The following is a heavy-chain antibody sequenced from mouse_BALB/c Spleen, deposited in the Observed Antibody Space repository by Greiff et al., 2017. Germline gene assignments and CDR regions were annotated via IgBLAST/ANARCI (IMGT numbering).Heavy chain of an antibody. CDR3: TRTVVDPHYYAMDY. CDR2: IRLKSNNYAT. J-gene: IGHJ4*01. CDR1: GFTFSNYW. Sequence: EVKLQESGGGLVQPGGSMKLSCVASGFTFSNYWMNWVRQSPEKGLEWVAEIRLKSNNYATHYAESVKGRFTISRDDSKSSVYLQMNNLRAEDTGIYYCTRTVVDPHYYAMDYWGQGTSVTVSS. V-gene: IGHV6-6*02. D-gene: IGHD1-1*01.